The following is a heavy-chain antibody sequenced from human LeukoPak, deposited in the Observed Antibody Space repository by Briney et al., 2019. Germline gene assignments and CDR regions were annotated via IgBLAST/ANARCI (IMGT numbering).Heavy chain of an antibody. CDR3: ASGTRRGDAFDI. CDR1: GGSISSGDYY. J-gene: IGHJ3*02. Sequence: PSETLSLTCTVSGGSISSGDYYWSWIRHPPGKGLEWIGYIYYSGSTYYNPSLKSRVTISVDTSKNQFSLKLSSVTAADTAVYFCASGTRRGDAFDIWGQGTMVTVSS. D-gene: IGHD3-10*01. V-gene: IGHV4-30-4*02. CDR2: IYYSGST.